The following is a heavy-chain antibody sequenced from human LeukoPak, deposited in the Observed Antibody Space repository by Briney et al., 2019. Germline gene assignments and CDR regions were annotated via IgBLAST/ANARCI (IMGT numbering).Heavy chain of an antibody. V-gene: IGHV4-59*12. D-gene: IGHD1-26*01. CDR2: IYYNGST. J-gene: IGHJ3*02. Sequence: SETLSLTCTVSGGSISSYYWSWIRQPPGKGLEWIGYIYYNGSTNYNPSLKSRVTISVDRSKNQFSLKLSSVTAADTAVYYCARKELRAFDIWGQGTMVTVSS. CDR1: GGSISSYY. CDR3: ARKELRAFDI.